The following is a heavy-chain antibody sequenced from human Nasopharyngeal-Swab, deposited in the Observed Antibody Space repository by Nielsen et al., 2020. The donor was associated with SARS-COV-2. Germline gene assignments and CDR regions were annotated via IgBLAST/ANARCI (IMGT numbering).Heavy chain of an antibody. D-gene: IGHD2-8*01. CDR3: AGDRTDYCTNGVCYPASYYYGMDV. CDR2: IYSGGST. Sequence: GGSLRLSCAASGFTVSSNYMSWVRQAPGKGLEWVSVIYSGGSTYYADSVKGRFTISRDNSKNTLYLQMNSLRAEDTAVYYCAGDRTDYCTNGVCYPASYYYGMDVWGQGTTVTVSS. J-gene: IGHJ6*02. CDR1: GFTVSSNY. V-gene: IGHV3-66*01.